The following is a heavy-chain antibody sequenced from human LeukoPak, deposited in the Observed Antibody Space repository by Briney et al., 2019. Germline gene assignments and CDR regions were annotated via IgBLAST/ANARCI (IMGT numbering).Heavy chain of an antibody. CDR3: ARDTVDTAMFGFFDY. V-gene: IGHV3-21*01. D-gene: IGHD5-18*01. CDR2: ISSSSSCI. J-gene: IGHJ4*02. Sequence: GGSLRLSCAASGFTFSSYSMNWVRQAPGKGLEWVSSISSSSSCIYYADSVKGRFTISRDNAKNSLYLQMNSLRAEDTAVYYWARDTVDTAMFGFFDYWGQGTLVTVSS. CDR1: GFTFSSYS.